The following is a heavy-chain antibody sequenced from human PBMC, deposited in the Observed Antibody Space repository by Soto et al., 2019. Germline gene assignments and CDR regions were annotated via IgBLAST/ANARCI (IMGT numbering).Heavy chain of an antibody. CDR2: IPHDGSYK. V-gene: IGHV3-30-3*01. Sequence: PGGSLRLAYAASGLTFSSHIMHWVRQAPGKGLEWVAVIPHDGSYKYYADSVKGRFTISRDNSKNTLYLQVNSLRADDTAVYYCAGEAGAFDIWGQGTTVTVSS. CDR3: AGEAGAFDI. J-gene: IGHJ3*02. CDR1: GLTFSSHI.